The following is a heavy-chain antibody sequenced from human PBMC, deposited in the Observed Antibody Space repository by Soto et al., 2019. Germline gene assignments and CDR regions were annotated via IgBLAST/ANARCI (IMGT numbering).Heavy chain of an antibody. CDR2: IDWDDDK. Sequence: SGPTLVNPTQTLTLTCTFSGFSLSTSGMCVSWIRQPPGKALEWLALIDWDDDKYYSTSLKTRLIISKDTSKNQVVLTMTNMDPVDTATYYCARASPPVYDSSGYYYDYWGQGTLVTVSS. V-gene: IGHV2-70*01. CDR1: GFSLSTSGMC. J-gene: IGHJ4*02. D-gene: IGHD3-22*01. CDR3: ARASPPVYDSSGYYYDY.